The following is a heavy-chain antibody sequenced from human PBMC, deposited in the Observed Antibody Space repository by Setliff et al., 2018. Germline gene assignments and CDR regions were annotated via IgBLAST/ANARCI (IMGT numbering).Heavy chain of an antibody. CDR3: ATDGPVLNGDYIS. D-gene: IGHD3-10*01. V-gene: IGHV4-39*07. CDR1: GASISTTYYY. CDR2: IYQNGIT. J-gene: IGHJ5*02. Sequence: KTSETLSLTCSVSGASISTTYYYWDWIRQSPEKGLEWIGTIYQNGITYYDPSVKSRVTISVDKSKNQFSPSLRSATAADTAVYYCATDGPVLNGDYISWGQGTLVTVSS.